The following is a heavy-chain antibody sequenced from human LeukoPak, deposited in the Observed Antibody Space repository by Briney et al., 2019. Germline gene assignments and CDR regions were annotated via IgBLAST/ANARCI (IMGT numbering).Heavy chain of an antibody. J-gene: IGHJ5*02. CDR3: ARGYWVSVNWFDP. Sequence: PSETLSLTCTVSGGSISSYYWSWIRQPPGKGLEWIGEINHSGSTNYNPSLKSRVTISVDTSKNQFSLKLSSVTAADTAVYYCARGYWVSVNWFDPWGQGTLVTVSS. D-gene: IGHD2-8*02. CDR2: INHSGST. CDR1: GGSISSYY. V-gene: IGHV4-34*01.